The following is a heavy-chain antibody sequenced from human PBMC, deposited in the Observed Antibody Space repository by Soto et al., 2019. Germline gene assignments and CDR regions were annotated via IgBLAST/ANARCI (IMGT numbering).Heavy chain of an antibody. J-gene: IGHJ4*02. Sequence: QVQLVQSGAEVKKPGASVKVSCKASGYTFTGYYMHWVRQAPGQGLEWMGWINPNSGGTKYPQNFQGRVTMTRYTAITTVYVSLTGLKSDDSAVYYCARDLAKVGGSAGFDYWGQGTLVAVSS. CDR1: GYTFTGYY. CDR2: INPNSGGT. D-gene: IGHD2-15*01. V-gene: IGHV1-2*02. CDR3: ARDLAKVGGSAGFDY.